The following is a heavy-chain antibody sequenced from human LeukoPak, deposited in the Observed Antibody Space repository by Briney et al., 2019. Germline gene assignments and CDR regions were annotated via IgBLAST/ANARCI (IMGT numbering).Heavy chain of an antibody. D-gene: IGHD6-13*01. J-gene: IGHJ4*02. CDR3: AKDRVLWQQHGTPIDY. CDR1: GFTFSSYG. CDR2: ISYDGSNK. Sequence: GRSLRLSCAASGFTFSSYGMHSVRQAPGKGLEWVAVISYDGSNKYYADSVKGRFTISRDNSKNTLYLQMNSLRAEDTAVYYCAKDRVLWQQHGTPIDYWGQGTLVTVSS. V-gene: IGHV3-30*18.